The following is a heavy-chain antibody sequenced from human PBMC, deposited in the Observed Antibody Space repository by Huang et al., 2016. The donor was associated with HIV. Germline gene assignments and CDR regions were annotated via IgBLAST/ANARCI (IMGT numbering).Heavy chain of an antibody. D-gene: IGHD2-21*02. CDR1: GFSFSHYG. J-gene: IGHJ4*02. CDR3: ATDLGGYSFDY. Sequence: QEQLVVSGGGVVKPGGSLRLSCATSGFSFSHYGMHWVRQAPVKGLEWVAFRRFDGGNEHYADSAKGRFTISRDNSKKMLFLEMNSLRGDDTAFYYCATDLGGYSFDYWGQGALVSVSS. CDR2: RRFDGGNE. V-gene: IGHV3-30*02.